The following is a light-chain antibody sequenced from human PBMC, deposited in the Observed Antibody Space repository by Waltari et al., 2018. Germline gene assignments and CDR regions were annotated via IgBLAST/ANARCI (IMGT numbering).Light chain of an antibody. Sequence: QSALTQPASVSGSPGQSITISCTGTIYDVGGYTYVSWYQQHPGKAPQLLIYDVATRPSGVSDRFAAAKSGNTASLTSSGLQAEDEADDYCCSHRSGNTLGVFGGGTKLTVL. CDR3: CSHRSGNTLGV. J-gene: IGLJ2*01. V-gene: IGLV2-14*03. CDR1: IYDVGGYTY. CDR2: DVA.